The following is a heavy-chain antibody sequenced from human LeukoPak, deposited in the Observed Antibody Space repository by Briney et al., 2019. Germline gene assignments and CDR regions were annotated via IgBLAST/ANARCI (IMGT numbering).Heavy chain of an antibody. CDR1: GFSFTSYG. CDR3: AKGMGYYVDY. J-gene: IGHJ4*02. Sequence: GGSLRLSCAASGFSFTSYGMRWVRQAPGKGLEWVAFIYFEGSNEYYADSVKGRFTFTRDNTNNMLFLQMSSLRGEAAAVYYCAKGMGYYVDYWGQGTLVTVSS. CDR2: IYFEGSNE. D-gene: IGHD2-15*01. V-gene: IGHV3-30*02.